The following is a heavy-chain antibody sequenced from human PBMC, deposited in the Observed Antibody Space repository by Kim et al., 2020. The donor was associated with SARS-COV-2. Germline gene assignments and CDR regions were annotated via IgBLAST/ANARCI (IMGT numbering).Heavy chain of an antibody. J-gene: IGHJ4*02. Sequence: STNYNPSLQSRVTISVDTSKNQFSLKLSSVTAADTAVYYCARDVVGATDYWGQGTLVTVSS. V-gene: IGHV4-59*01. CDR2: ST. D-gene: IGHD1-26*01. CDR3: ARDVVGATDY.